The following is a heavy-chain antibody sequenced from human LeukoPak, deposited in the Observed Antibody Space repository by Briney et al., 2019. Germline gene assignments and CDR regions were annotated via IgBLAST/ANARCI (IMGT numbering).Heavy chain of an antibody. CDR3: AKRYVSSNYYQCLGE. CDR1: GFTFSSYA. J-gene: IGHJ4*02. CDR2: ISYDGNNK. Sequence: GGSLRLSCAASGFTFSSYAMHWVRQAPGKGLEWVAVISYDGNNKYYADSVKGRFTISRDNSKNTLYLQMNSLRVEDTAVYYCAKRYVSSNYYQCLGEWGQGTLVTVSS. V-gene: IGHV3-30-3*02. D-gene: IGHD3-22*01.